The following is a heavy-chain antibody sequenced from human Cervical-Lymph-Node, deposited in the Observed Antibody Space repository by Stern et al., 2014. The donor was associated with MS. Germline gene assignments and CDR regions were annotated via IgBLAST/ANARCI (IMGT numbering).Heavy chain of an antibody. Sequence: MQLVESGAEVKKPGSSVKVSCKASGDSFSSYTISWVRQAPGQGLEWMGRIITILGIANYAQKFQGRVTIIADKSTSTAYMELSSLRSEDTAVYYCASLKWELNDFDYWGQGTLVTVSS. D-gene: IGHD1-26*01. CDR1: GDSFSSYT. CDR3: ASLKWELNDFDY. CDR2: IITILGIA. V-gene: IGHV1-69*09. J-gene: IGHJ4*02.